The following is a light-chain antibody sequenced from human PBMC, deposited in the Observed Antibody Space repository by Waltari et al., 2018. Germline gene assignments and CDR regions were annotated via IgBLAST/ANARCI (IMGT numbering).Light chain of an antibody. Sequence: DLVMTESPHSLAVTLGDRATSTGKSRQRLLARPNNNNYLHRYQYKTGQPPKLLISWASIRESGFTDRFSGSGSGTDFTLSINRLQPEDVAVYYCHQYYDMPPFMYTFGQGTKIEIK. CDR3: HQYYDMPPFMYT. J-gene: IGKJ2*01. CDR2: WAS. CDR1: QRLLARPNNNNY. V-gene: IGKV4-1*01.